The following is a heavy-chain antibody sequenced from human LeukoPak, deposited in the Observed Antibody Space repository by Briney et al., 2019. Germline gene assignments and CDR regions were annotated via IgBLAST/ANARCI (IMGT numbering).Heavy chain of an antibody. Sequence: SETLSRNGAVYGGSFSGYYWSWIRQLPGKGLEWIGEINHSGSTNYNPSLKSRVTISVDTSKNQFSLKLSSVTAADTAVYYCARGRVATILVYYYYGMDAWGQGTTVTVSS. D-gene: IGHD5-12*01. V-gene: IGHV4-34*01. J-gene: IGHJ6*02. CDR2: INHSGST. CDR1: GGSFSGYY. CDR3: ARGRVATILVYYYYGMDA.